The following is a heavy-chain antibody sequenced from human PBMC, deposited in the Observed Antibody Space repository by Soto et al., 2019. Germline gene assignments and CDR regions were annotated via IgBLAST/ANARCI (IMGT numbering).Heavy chain of an antibody. CDR3: ASGGALRYFDWLSSTYGMDV. V-gene: IGHV4-59*01. J-gene: IGHJ6*02. CDR2: IYYSGST. D-gene: IGHD3-9*01. Sequence: SETLSLTCTVSGGSISSYYWSWIRQPPGKGLXWIGYIYYSGSTNYNPSLKSRVTISVDTSKNQFSLKLSSVTAADTAVYYCASGGALRYFDWLSSTYGMDVWGQGTTVTVSS. CDR1: GGSISSYY.